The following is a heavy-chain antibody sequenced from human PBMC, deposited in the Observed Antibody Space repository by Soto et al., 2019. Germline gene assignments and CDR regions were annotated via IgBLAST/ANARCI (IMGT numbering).Heavy chain of an antibody. CDR2: VYSSGRT. CDR1: GVSIINNY. J-gene: IGHJ4*02. V-gene: IGHV4-4*07. CDR3: ARREDTFDF. Sequence: QVQLQESGPGLVKPSETQSLTCAVSGVSIINNYWTWIRQPAGKGLEWLGRVYSSGRTTYNPSLKSRLTMSVDTSKNQFSLHLTSVTAADTAVYYCARREDTFDFWGQGMLVTVSS.